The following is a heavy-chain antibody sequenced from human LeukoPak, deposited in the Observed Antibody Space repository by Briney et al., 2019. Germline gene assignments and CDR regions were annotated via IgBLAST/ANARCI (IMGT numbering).Heavy chain of an antibody. CDR1: GGSFSGYY. V-gene: IGHV4-34*01. CDR3: ARGLWLSLGAFDI. Sequence: SETLSLTCAVYGGSFSGYYWSWIRQPPGKGLEWIGETNHSGSTNYNPSLKSRVTISVDTSKNQFSLKPSSVTAADTAVYYCARGLWLSLGAFDIWGQGTMVTVSS. J-gene: IGHJ3*02. CDR2: TNHSGST. D-gene: IGHD5-12*01.